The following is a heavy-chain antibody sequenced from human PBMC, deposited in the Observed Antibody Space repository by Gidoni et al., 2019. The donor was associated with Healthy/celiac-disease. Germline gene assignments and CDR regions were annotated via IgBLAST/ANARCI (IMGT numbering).Heavy chain of an antibody. V-gene: IGHV3-23*01. J-gene: IGHJ2*01. CDR1: GFPFSSYP. D-gene: IGHD1-26*01. CDR2: ISGSGGST. CDR3: AKSLVGATQAGYWYFDL. Sequence: EVQLLESGGGFVQPGGSLRLSCSASGFPFSSYPMSWVRQAPGKGLEWVSAISGSGGSTYYADSVKGRFTISRDNSKNTLYLQMNSLRAEDTAVYYCAKSLVGATQAGYWYFDLWGRGTLVTVSS.